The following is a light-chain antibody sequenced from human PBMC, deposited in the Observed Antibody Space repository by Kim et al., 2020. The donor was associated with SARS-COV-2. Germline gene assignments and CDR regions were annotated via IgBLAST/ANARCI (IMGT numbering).Light chain of an antibody. Sequence: EIVLTQSPGTLSLSPRERATLSCRASQSVSDNFLAWYQQKPGQAPRLLIYRASNRATGIPDRFSGSGSGTDFSLTISRLDPEDFAVYYCQQYDISPYTFGQGTKLEI. CDR2: RAS. CDR3: QQYDISPYT. CDR1: QSVSDNF. V-gene: IGKV3-20*01. J-gene: IGKJ2*01.